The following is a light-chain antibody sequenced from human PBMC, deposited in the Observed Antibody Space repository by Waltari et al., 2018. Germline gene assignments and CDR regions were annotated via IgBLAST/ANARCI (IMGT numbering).Light chain of an antibody. Sequence: IQVTQSPSSLSASVGDRVTVTCRASEGINKELSWYQQKPGKAPKLLIYAASSLQPGVSSRFSGSGSGTVFTLTISSLQSEDVATYYCLHDYSAPYSFGQGTKVEIK. CDR2: AAS. CDR1: EGINKE. CDR3: LHDYSAPYS. J-gene: IGKJ2*03. V-gene: IGKV1-6*01.